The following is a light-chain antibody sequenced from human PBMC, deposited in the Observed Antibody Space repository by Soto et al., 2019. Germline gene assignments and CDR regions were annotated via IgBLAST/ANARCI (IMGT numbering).Light chain of an antibody. J-gene: IGKJ3*01. CDR1: QSVNDNH. V-gene: IGKV3-20*01. CDR3: QLYGGSPSRGT. CDR2: GAS. Sequence: EVVLTQSPGTLSLSPGARATLSCRASQSVNDNHLAWYQQKGGQAPRLLIYGASTRATGVPERFSGSGFGTASSLIINRLEPEDLALYYCQLYGGSPSRGTFGPGTTVEI.